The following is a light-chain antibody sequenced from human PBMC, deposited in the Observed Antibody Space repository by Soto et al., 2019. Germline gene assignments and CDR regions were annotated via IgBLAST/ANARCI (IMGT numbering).Light chain of an antibody. CDR3: QQYGSSPRT. CDR2: GAS. J-gene: IGKJ1*01. CDR1: QSVSSN. Sequence: EIVMTQSPATLSVSPGERATLSCRASQSVSSNLAWYQQKPGQAPRLLIYGASTRATGIPARFSGSGSGTEFTLTISSLQSEDFAAYYCQQYGSSPRTFGQGTKVEIK. V-gene: IGKV3-15*01.